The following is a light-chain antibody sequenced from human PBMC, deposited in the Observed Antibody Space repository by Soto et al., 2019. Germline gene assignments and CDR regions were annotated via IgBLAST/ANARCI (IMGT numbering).Light chain of an antibody. CDR3: CSYAGSPRYV. Sequence: QSVLTQPRSVSGSPGQSVTISCTGTSSDVGGYNYVSWYQQHPGKAPKVMIYDVSGRPSRVPDRFSGSKSGNTASLTISGLQAEDEADYYCCSYAGSPRYVFGTGTKLTVL. CDR1: SSDVGGYNY. CDR2: DVS. V-gene: IGLV2-11*01. J-gene: IGLJ1*01.